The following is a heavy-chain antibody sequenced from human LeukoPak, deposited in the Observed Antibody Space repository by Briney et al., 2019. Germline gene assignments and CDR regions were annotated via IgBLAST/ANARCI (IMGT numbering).Heavy chain of an antibody. D-gene: IGHD3-22*01. Sequence: GGSLRLSCAASGFTFSDYSMNWVREGPGKGLEWVASVNTVCSYIYYADSMRGRFTISRDNAKNSLFLQMNSLRAEDTAVYYWARLRRNSDRSDFFYYYDPWGQGTLVTVSS. CDR1: GFTFSDYS. J-gene: IGHJ5*02. V-gene: IGHV3-21*01. CDR3: ARLRRNSDRSDFFYYYDP. CDR2: VNTVCSYI.